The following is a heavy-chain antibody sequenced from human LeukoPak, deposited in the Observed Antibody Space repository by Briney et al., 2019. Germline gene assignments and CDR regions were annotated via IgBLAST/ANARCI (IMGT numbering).Heavy chain of an antibody. CDR1: GGPISSGAYS. Sequence: PSQTLSLTCAVSGGPISSGAYSWSWIRQPPGKRLEWIGNIYYSGSTYYNPSLKSRVTISVDTSKNQFSLKLSSVTAADTAVYYCARDPGILVRGSRRCYDGNYYHMDVWGKGTMVTITS. D-gene: IGHD3-10*01. J-gene: IGHJ6*03. CDR2: IYYSGST. V-gene: IGHV4-30-4*07. CDR3: ARDPGILVRGSRRCYDGNYYHMDV.